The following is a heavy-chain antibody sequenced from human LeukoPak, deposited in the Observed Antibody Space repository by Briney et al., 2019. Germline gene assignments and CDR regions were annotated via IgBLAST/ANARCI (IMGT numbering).Heavy chain of an antibody. D-gene: IGHD2-2*01. CDR2: MYHSGST. V-gene: IGHV4-59*11. CDR1: GGSISSHY. J-gene: IGHJ3*02. Sequence: SETLSLICTVSGGSISSHYWSWIRQPPGKGLEWIGYMYHSGSTNYNPSLKSRVTISVDTSKNQFSLKLSSVTAADTAVYYCARHSAHASTNDAFDIWGQGTMVTVSS. CDR3: ARHSAHASTNDAFDI.